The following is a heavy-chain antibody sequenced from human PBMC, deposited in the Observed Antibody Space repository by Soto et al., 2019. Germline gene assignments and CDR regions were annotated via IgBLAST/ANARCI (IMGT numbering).Heavy chain of an antibody. Sequence: QVQLVESGGGVVQPGRSLRLSCAASGFTFSSYGMHWVRQAPGKGLEWVAVIWYDGSNKYYADSVKGRFTISRDNSKNTLYLQMNSLRAEDTAVYYCARGAGKGTRLVGMDVWGQGTTVTVSS. J-gene: IGHJ6*02. CDR3: ARGAGKGTRLVGMDV. V-gene: IGHV3-33*01. D-gene: IGHD1-26*01. CDR2: IWYDGSNK. CDR1: GFTFSSYG.